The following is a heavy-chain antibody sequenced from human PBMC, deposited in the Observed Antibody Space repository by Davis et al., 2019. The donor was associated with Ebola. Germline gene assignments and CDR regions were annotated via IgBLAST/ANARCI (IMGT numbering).Heavy chain of an antibody. V-gene: IGHV3-33*01. J-gene: IGHJ6*02. CDR1: GFTFSSYG. CDR3: ARDRVVVIANYYYYGMDV. D-gene: IGHD2-21*01. Sequence: GESLKISCAASGFTFSSYGIHWVRQAPGKGLEWVAVIWYDGSNKYYADSVKGRFTISRDNSKNTLYLQMNSLRAEDTAVYYCARDRVVVIANYYYYGMDVWGQGTTVTVSS. CDR2: IWYDGSNK.